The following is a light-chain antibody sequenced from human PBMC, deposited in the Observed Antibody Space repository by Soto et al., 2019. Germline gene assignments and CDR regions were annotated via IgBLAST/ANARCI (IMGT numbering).Light chain of an antibody. CDR2: GAS. J-gene: IGKJ4*01. V-gene: IGKV3-20*01. CDR3: QQYGNSPRFT. Sequence: EIVLTQSPGTLSLSPGERATLSCRASQSVTSSYLAWYQQKPGQAPRLLIYGASSRATGIPDRFSGSGSGTGFTLTISRLEPEDFAVYYCQQYGNSPRFTFGGGTKVEIK. CDR1: QSVTSSY.